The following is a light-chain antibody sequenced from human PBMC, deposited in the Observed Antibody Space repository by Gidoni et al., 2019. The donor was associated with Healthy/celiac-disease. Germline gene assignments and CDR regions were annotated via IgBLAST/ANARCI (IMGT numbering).Light chain of an antibody. CDR1: ALPKQY. J-gene: IGLJ3*02. CDR2: KDS. CDR3: QSADSSGTYPV. Sequence: SYELTQPPSVSVSPGQPARIPCSGDALPKQYAYWYQQKPGQAPVLVIYKDSERPSGIPERFSGSSSGTTVTLTISGVQAEDEADYYCQSADSSGTYPVFGGGTKLTVL. V-gene: IGLV3-25*03.